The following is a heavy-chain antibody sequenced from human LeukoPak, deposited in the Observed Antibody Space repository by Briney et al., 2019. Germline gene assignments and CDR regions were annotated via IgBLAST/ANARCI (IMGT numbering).Heavy chain of an antibody. J-gene: IGHJ4*02. CDR3: AKRGVVIRGILVIGYHQEAYHYDF. CDR2: ISERGGTT. Sequence: GRPLRLSCVVSGISLSNYGMYWVRKAPGQGLGLVSYISERGGTTTYEDSVKGRFTISRDTSLNTLSLQMNNLRAEDTAVYSCAKRGVVIRGILVIGYHQEAYHYDFWGQGVLVTVSS. V-gene: IGHV3-23*01. D-gene: IGHD3-10*01. CDR1: GISLSNYG.